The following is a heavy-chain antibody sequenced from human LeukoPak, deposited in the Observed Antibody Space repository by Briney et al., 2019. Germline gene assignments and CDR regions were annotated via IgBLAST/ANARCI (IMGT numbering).Heavy chain of an antibody. D-gene: IGHD3-22*01. V-gene: IGHV4-34*01. J-gene: IGHJ3*02. CDR2: INHSGST. CDR3: ARVHYYDSSGYPGAFDI. Sequence: PSETLSLTCAVYGGSFSGYYGSWIRQPPGKGLEWIGEINHSGSTNYNPSLKSRVTISVDTSKNQFSLKLSSVTAADTAVYYCARVHYYDSSGYPGAFDICGQGTMVTVSS. CDR1: GGSFSGYY.